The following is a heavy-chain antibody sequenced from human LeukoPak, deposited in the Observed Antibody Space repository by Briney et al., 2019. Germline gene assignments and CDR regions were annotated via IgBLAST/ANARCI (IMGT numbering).Heavy chain of an antibody. J-gene: IGHJ5*02. Sequence: GGSLRLSCAASGFTFSTYVMTWVRQAPGKGLEWVSAISDGGGSTYYADSVKGRFTISRDDSKNTLYLQMNRLRAEDTAVYYCAEVGLKTVVVPAAWGQGTLVTVSS. CDR2: ISDGGGST. CDR1: GFTFSTYV. V-gene: IGHV3-23*01. D-gene: IGHD2-2*01. CDR3: AEVGLKTVVVPAA.